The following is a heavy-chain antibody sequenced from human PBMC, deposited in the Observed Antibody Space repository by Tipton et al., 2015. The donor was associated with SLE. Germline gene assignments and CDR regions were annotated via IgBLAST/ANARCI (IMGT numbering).Heavy chain of an antibody. J-gene: IGHJ6*03. CDR1: GGSISSYY. V-gene: IGHV4-59*01. CDR2: IYYSGST. Sequence: TLSLTCTVSGGSISSYYWSWIRQPPGKGLEWIGYIYYSGSTNYNPSLKSRVTISVDTSKNQFSLKLSSVTAADTAVYYCARGSSGYYSYYYYYMDVWSKGTTVTVSS. CDR3: ARGSSGYYSYYYYYMDV. D-gene: IGHD3-3*01.